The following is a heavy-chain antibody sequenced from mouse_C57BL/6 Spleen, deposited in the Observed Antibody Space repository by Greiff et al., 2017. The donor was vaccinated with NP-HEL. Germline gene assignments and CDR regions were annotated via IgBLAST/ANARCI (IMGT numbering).Heavy chain of an antibody. CDR3: AKTLTYCYGGSYLEAMDY. J-gene: IGHJ4*01. Sequence: EVKVVESGGGLVKPGGSLKLSCAASGFTFSSYAMSWVRQTPEKRLEWVATISDGGSYTYYPDNVKGRFTISRDNAKNNLYLQMSHLESEDTAMYYGAKTLTYCYGGSYLEAMDYWGQGTSVTVSS. CDR1: GFTFSSYA. CDR2: ISDGGSYT. V-gene: IGHV5-4*03. D-gene: IGHD1-1*01.